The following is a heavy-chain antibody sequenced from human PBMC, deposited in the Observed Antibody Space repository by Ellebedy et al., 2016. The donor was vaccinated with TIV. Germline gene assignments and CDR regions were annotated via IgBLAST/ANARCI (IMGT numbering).Heavy chain of an antibody. V-gene: IGHV1-69*06. J-gene: IGHJ3*02. CDR1: GGTFSSYA. CDR2: IIPIFGTA. CDR3: ARARLAVRRDAFDI. Sequence: ASVKVSCKASGGTFSSYAINWVRQAPGQGLEWMGGIIPIFGTANYAQKFQGRVTITADKSTSTAYMEPRSLRSDDTAVYYCARARLAVRRDAFDIWGQGTMVTVSS. D-gene: IGHD6-19*01.